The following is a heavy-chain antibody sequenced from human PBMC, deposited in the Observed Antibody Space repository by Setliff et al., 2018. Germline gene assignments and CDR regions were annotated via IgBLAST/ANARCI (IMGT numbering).Heavy chain of an antibody. V-gene: IGHV4-61*02. D-gene: IGHD1-26*01. CDR1: GGSISSGSYY. Sequence: TSETLSLTCTVSGGSISSGSYYWSWIRQPAGKGLEWIGRIYTSGSTNYNPSLKSRVTISVDTSKNQFSLRLSSVTAADTAVYYCASMGATRDYWGQGTLVTVSS. CDR3: ASMGATRDY. CDR2: IYTSGST. J-gene: IGHJ4*02.